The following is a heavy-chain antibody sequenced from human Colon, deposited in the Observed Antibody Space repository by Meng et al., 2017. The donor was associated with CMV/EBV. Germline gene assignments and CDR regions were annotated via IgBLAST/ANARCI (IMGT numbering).Heavy chain of an antibody. Sequence: CAASGFTFSDHYIDWVRQAPGKGLEWVGRARNKANSYTTEYAASVKGRFTISRDDSKNSLYLQMNSLKTEDTAIYYCTRSYRGSRFDPWGQGTLVTVSS. CDR1: GFTFSDHY. CDR2: ARNKANSYTT. CDR3: TRSYRGSRFDP. D-gene: IGHD1-26*01. V-gene: IGHV3-72*01. J-gene: IGHJ5*02.